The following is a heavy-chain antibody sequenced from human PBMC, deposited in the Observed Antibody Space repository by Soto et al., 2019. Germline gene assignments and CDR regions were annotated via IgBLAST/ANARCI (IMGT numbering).Heavy chain of an antibody. J-gene: IGHJ6*03. Sequence: QVPLVQSGAEVKKPGASVKVSCKASGYTFTSYGISWVRQAPGQGLEWMGWISAYNGNTNYAQKLQGRVTMTTDTSTSTAYMELRSLRSDDTAVYYCARDGTYYDFWSGYYIRTNYYYYYYMDVWGKGTTVTVSS. CDR3: ARDGTYYDFWSGYYIRTNYYYYYYMDV. CDR2: ISAYNGNT. V-gene: IGHV1-18*01. CDR1: GYTFTSYG. D-gene: IGHD3-3*01.